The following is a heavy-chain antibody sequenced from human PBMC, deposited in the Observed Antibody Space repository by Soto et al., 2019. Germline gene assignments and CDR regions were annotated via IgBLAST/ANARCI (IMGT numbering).Heavy chain of an antibody. Sequence: ASVKVSCKASGYTFTGYYMHWVRQAPGQGLERMVCINPNSGGTNYAQKFQGRVTMTRDTSISTAYMELSRLRSDDTAVYYCARVPYYDFWSGYNYAPFDYWGQGTLVTVSS. D-gene: IGHD3-3*01. CDR1: GYTFTGYY. CDR2: INPNSGGT. CDR3: ARVPYYDFWSGYNYAPFDY. V-gene: IGHV1-2*02. J-gene: IGHJ4*02.